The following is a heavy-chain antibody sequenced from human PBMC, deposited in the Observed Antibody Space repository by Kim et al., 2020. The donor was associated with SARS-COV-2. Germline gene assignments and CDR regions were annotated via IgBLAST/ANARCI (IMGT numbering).Heavy chain of an antibody. V-gene: IGHV4-34*01. CDR3: ARGRRDILTGYFYDY. D-gene: IGHD3-9*01. J-gene: IGHJ4*02. Sequence: SLTSRVTISVDTSKNQFSLKLSSVTAADTAVYYCARGRRDILTGYFYDYWGQGTLVTVSS.